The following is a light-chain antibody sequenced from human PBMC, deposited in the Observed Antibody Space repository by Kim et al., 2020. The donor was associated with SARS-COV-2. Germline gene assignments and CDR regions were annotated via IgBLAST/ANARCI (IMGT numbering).Light chain of an antibody. V-gene: IGLV1-47*01. CDR2: RNN. Sequence: QSVLTQTPSASGTPGQRVTISCSGSSSNIGSNYVYWYQQLPGTAPKLLIYRNNQRPSGVPDRFSGSKSGTSASLAISGLRSEDEADYYCAAWDDGLSGWVFGGGTQLTVL. CDR3: AAWDDGLSGWV. CDR1: SSNIGSNY. J-gene: IGLJ3*02.